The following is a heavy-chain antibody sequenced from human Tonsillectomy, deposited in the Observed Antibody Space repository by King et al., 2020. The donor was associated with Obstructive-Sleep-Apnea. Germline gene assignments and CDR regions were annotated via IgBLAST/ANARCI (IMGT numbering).Heavy chain of an antibody. CDR1: GFTFSTSA. CDR2: ISHTALSR. Sequence: VQLVESGGGLVQPGGSLRLACAASGFTFSTSAITWDRQDPGRGLEWVTSISHTALSRYYADSVEGRITISRDNSTNTLYVQMNSLRAEDTAVYYCARSIAVADPKGYWYFDLWGRGALVTVYS. D-gene: IGHD6-19*01. CDR3: ARSIAVADPKGYWYFDL. V-gene: IGHV3-23*04. J-gene: IGHJ2*01.